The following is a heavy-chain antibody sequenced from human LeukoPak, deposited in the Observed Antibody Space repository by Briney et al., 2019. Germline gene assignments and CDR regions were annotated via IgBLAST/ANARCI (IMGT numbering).Heavy chain of an antibody. J-gene: IGHJ4*02. D-gene: IGHD3-3*01. V-gene: IGHV3-23*01. CDR3: AKVRVTIRGSFDY. Sequence: GGSLRLSCAASGFPFDTYWMHWVRQAPGKGLEWVSAISGSGGSTYYADSVKGRFTISRDNSKNTLYLQMNSLRAEDTAVYYCAKVRVTIRGSFDYWGQGTLVTVSS. CDR1: GFPFDTYW. CDR2: ISGSGGST.